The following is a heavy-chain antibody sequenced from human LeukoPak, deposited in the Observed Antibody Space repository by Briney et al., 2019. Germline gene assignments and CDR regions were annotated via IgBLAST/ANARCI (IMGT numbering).Heavy chain of an antibody. J-gene: IGHJ5*02. CDR1: GGSFSGYY. V-gene: IGHV4-34*01. CDR3: ARGRLLNH. Sequence: SETLSLTCAVYGGSFSGYYWSWIRQPPGKGLEWIGEINHSGSTNYNPSLKSRVTISVDTSKNQFSLKLSSVTAADTAVYYCARGRLLNHWGQGTLVTVSS. CDR2: INHSGST.